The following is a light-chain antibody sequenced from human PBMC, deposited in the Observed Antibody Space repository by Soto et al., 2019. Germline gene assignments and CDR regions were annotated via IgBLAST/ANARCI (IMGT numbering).Light chain of an antibody. CDR3: QQYDSSWIT. CDR2: KAS. Sequence: DIQMTQSPSTLSASVGDRVTITCRGSQSISTWLAWYHEKPGKAPKLLMYKASSLESGVTSMFSGSGSGTEFTLTISSLQPDEFGTYYCQQYDSSWITFGQGTLLEIQ. V-gene: IGKV1-5*03. CDR1: QSISTW. J-gene: IGKJ5*01.